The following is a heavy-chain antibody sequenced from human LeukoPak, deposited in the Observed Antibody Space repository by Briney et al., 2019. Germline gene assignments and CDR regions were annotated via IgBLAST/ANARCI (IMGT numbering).Heavy chain of an antibody. J-gene: IGHJ4*02. Sequence: GGSLRLSCAASGFTFSSYEMNWVRQAPGKGLEWVSYISSSGSTIYYADSVKGRFTISRDNAKNSLYLQMNSLRAEDTAVYYCATGSGWYWNYFDYWGQGALVTVSS. CDR3: ATGSGWYWNYFDY. V-gene: IGHV3-48*03. D-gene: IGHD6-19*01. CDR1: GFTFSSYE. CDR2: ISSSGSTI.